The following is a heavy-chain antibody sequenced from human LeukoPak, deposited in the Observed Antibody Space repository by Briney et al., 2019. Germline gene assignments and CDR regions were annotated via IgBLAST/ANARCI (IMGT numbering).Heavy chain of an antibody. J-gene: IGHJ4*02. Sequence: GGSLRLSCAASGFTFSTYAMSWVRQAPGKGLEWVSAISGSGGSTYYADSVKGRFTISRDNSKNTLYLQMNSLRAEDTVVYYCAKLERYGVVTGYLDYWGQGTLVTVSS. CDR3: AKLERYGVVTGYLDY. CDR1: GFTFSTYA. V-gene: IGHV3-23*01. D-gene: IGHD2-21*02. CDR2: ISGSGGST.